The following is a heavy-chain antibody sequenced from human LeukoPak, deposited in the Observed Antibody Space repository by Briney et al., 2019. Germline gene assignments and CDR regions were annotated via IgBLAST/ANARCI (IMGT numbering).Heavy chain of an antibody. Sequence: SETLSLTCAVYGGAFSGYYWSWIRQPPGKGLEWIGYIYYSGSTNYNPSLKSRVTISVDTSKNQFSLKLSSVTAADTAVYYCARLYYYDSSGYVDYWGQGTLVTVSS. D-gene: IGHD3-22*01. CDR2: IYYSGST. CDR3: ARLYYYDSSGYVDY. V-gene: IGHV4-59*08. J-gene: IGHJ4*02. CDR1: GGAFSGYY.